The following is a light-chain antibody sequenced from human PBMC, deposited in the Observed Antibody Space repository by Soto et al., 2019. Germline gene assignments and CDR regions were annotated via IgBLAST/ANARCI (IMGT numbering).Light chain of an antibody. V-gene: IGKV3-20*01. J-gene: IGKJ1*01. CDR2: GTS. CDR3: AQSIIAAPT. CDR1: QNVSSSY. Sequence: ILYKKISQNVSSSYLAWYQQKPGQAPRLLIYGTSHRAAGVPDRFGGAGSGTQFSFAVSGLQPDHFADQSCAQSIIAAPTFGQGTKVDIK.